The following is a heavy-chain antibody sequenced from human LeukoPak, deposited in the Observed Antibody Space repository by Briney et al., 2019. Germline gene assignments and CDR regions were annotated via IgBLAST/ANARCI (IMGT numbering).Heavy chain of an antibody. CDR2: IIPILGIA. V-gene: IGHV1-69*04. D-gene: IGHD2-2*01. CDR1: GGTFSSYA. Sequence: SVKVSCKASGGTFSSYAISWVRQAPGQGLEWMGRIIPILGIANYAQKFQGRVTITADKSTSTAYMELSSLRSEDTAVYYCARDPQIVVVHLEQLNWFDPWGQGTLVTVSS. J-gene: IGHJ5*02. CDR3: ARDPQIVVVHLEQLNWFDP.